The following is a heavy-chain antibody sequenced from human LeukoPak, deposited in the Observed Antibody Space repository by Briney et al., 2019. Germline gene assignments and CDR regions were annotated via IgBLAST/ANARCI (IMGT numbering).Heavy chain of an antibody. J-gene: IGHJ4*02. V-gene: IGHV3-23*01. D-gene: IGHD2-15*01. CDR1: GFKFGTYA. Sequence: GGSLRLSCEASGFKFGTYAMTWVRQATGKGLEWVSTLSGTGGSTYYADSVKGRFTISRDNAENTLFLQMNSLKAEDTAIYYCAKHRRVEATPVDYWGQGTLVTVSS. CDR3: AKHRRVEATPVDY. CDR2: LSGTGGST.